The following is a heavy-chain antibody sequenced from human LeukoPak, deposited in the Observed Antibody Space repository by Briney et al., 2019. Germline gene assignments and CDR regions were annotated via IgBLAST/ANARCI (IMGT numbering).Heavy chain of an antibody. CDR3: ARFRRIAVAVRDAFDI. Sequence: ASVKVSCKASGYTFTSYGISWVRQAPGQGLEWMGWISAYNGNTNYAQKLQGRDTMTTDTSTSTAYMELRSLRSDDTAVYYCARFRRIAVAVRDAFDIWGQGTMVTVSS. J-gene: IGHJ3*02. D-gene: IGHD6-19*01. CDR2: ISAYNGNT. V-gene: IGHV1-18*01. CDR1: GYTFTSYG.